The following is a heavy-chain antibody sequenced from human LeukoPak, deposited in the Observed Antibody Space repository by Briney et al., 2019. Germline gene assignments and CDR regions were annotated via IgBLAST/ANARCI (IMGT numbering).Heavy chain of an antibody. V-gene: IGHV3-66*02. CDR2: IYSGGST. Sequence: GGSLRLSRAASGFTVSSNYMSWVRQAPGKGLEWVSVIYSGGSTYYADSVKGRFTISRDNSKNTLYLQMNSLRAEDTAVYYCARDARITIFGSYYFDYWGQGTLVTVSS. D-gene: IGHD3-3*01. CDR3: ARDARITIFGSYYFDY. CDR1: GFTVSSNY. J-gene: IGHJ4*02.